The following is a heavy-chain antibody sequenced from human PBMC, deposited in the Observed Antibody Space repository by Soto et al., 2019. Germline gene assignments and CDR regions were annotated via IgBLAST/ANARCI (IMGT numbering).Heavy chain of an antibody. V-gene: IGHV4-59*12. Sequence: SETLSLTCTVSGGSFRPSYWSWIRQPPGKGLEWVGDIYHGGSTNYNPSLKSRVTISVDTSKNQFSLKLSSVTAADTAVYYCARLTSMTTRPHGYYYYGMDVWGQGTTVTVSS. CDR3: ARLTSMTTRPHGYYYYGMDV. J-gene: IGHJ6*02. CDR2: IYHGGST. CDR1: GGSFRPSY. D-gene: IGHD4-17*01.